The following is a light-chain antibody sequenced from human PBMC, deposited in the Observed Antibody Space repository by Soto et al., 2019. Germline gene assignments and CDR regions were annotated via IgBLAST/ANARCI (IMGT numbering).Light chain of an antibody. CDR3: QQYSNWPYT. CDR2: GAS. J-gene: IGKJ2*01. Sequence: DIVMTQSPATLSVAPGERVTFSCRASQGVSRKLAWYQHKPGQAPRLLISGASTGATGIPARFSGSGSGTEFTLTISRLQSEDFAIFYCQQYSNWPYTFGQGTKVDIK. V-gene: IGKV3-15*01. CDR1: QGVSRK.